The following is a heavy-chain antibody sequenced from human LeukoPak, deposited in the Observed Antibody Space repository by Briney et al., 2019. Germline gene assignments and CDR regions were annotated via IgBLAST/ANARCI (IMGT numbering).Heavy chain of an antibody. D-gene: IGHD6-19*01. CDR1: GFTFSSSD. CDR2: LSATGSST. J-gene: IGHJ4*02. Sequence: GGSLRLSCTASGFTFSSSDIHWVRQAPGMGLEWVSTLSATGSSTYYADSVKGRLSISRDSSKNTVFLQMNSLRAEDTAVYYCAKGLSSGWNLKGSDYWGQGTLVTVSS. V-gene: IGHV3-23*01. CDR3: AKGLSSGWNLKGSDY.